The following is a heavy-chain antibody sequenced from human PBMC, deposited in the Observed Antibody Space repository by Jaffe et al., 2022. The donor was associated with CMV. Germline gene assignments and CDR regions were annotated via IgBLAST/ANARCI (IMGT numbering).Heavy chain of an antibody. D-gene: IGHD1-26*01. Sequence: EVQLVESGGGLAEPGGSLRLSCAASGFTFSDSWMSWVRQAPGKGLEWVGRIKTKSAGGTIDYAAAVKGRFTISRDDSENKMFLHMNGLTTEDTAVYYCATDLLPNWDDAFDIWGQGTMVTVSS. CDR2: IKTKSAGGTI. J-gene: IGHJ3*02. CDR1: GFTFSDSW. CDR3: ATDLLPNWDDAFDI. V-gene: IGHV3-15*01.